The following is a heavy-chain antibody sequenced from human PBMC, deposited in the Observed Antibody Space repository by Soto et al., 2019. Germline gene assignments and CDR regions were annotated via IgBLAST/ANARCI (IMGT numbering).Heavy chain of an antibody. CDR3: ARRTSGWYLDY. D-gene: IGHD6-19*01. Sequence: EVQLLESGGGLVQPGGSLRLSCAASGFTFSSYAMSWVRQAPGKGLEWVSTISGRGGSAYYADSVKGRLTISRDNAKNTLYLQMNSLRAEDTAVYYCARRTSGWYLDYWGQGTLVTVSS. CDR1: GFTFSSYA. V-gene: IGHV3-23*01. CDR2: ISGRGGSA. J-gene: IGHJ4*02.